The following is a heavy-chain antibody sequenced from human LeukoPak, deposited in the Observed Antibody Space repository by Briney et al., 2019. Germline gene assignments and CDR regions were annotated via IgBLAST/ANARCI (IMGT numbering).Heavy chain of an antibody. CDR2: IDYSGSN. CDR1: GGSISSYY. V-gene: IGHV4-59*01. CDR3: AGGVKWELQTTIFDY. Sequence: PSETLSLTCTVSGGSISSYYWSWIRQPRGKGLEWIGYIDYSGSNNYNPFLKSRVTISVDTSKNQFSLKLSSVTAADTAVYYCAGGVKWELQTTIFDYWGQGTLVTVSS. J-gene: IGHJ4*02. D-gene: IGHD1-26*01.